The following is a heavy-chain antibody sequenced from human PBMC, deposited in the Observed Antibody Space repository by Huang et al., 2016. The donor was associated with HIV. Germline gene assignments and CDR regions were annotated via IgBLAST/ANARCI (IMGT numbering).Heavy chain of an antibody. V-gene: IGHV5-51*03. Sequence: EVQLVQSGVEVKKPGESLKISCKGSGVSFTSYWIGWVRQMPGKGLEWMGIIFPGNSKTVYSPAFQGQVTISADKYTRTAYLQWSSLKASDSAIYYCAIHDSNDFTFDDWGQGTLVAVSS. CDR3: AIHDSNDFTFDD. D-gene: IGHD5-18*01. CDR2: IFPGNSKT. J-gene: IGHJ4*02. CDR1: GVSFTSYW.